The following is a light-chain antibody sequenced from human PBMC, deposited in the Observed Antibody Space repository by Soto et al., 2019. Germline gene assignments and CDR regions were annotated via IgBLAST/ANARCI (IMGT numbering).Light chain of an antibody. CDR3: RQFSSYPLT. J-gene: IGKJ4*01. CDR2: DTS. Sequence: EIVMTHSPATLSVSPGEGATLSCRASQGIGDTLAWYQQKPGQTPRLLIYDTSIRAAGVPARFSGSGSGTDFTLTISRLEPEDFAVYYCRQFSSYPLTCGGGTKV. V-gene: IGKV3-15*01. CDR1: QGIGDT.